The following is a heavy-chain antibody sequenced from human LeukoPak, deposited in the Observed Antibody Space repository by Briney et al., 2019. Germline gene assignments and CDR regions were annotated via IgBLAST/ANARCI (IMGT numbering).Heavy chain of an antibody. Sequence: ETLSLTCAVYGGSFSGYYWSWIRQPPGKGLEWVSSISGSGASTYYADSVKGRFTISRDNSKNTLYLQMSSLRAEDTAVYYCAKDPGGHGDYRNPRTYWGQGTLVTVSP. CDR2: ISGSGAST. D-gene: IGHD4-17*01. CDR1: GGSFSGYY. J-gene: IGHJ4*02. CDR3: AKDPGGHGDYRNPRTY. V-gene: IGHV3-23*01.